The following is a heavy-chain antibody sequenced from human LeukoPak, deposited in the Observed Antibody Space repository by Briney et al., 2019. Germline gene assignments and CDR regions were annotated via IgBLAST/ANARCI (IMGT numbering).Heavy chain of an antibody. CDR3: AKQGAVVPAARFDY. CDR1: GFTFTNYA. D-gene: IGHD2-2*01. V-gene: IGHV3-23*01. Sequence: PGGSLRLSCAASGFTFTNYAMTWVRQAPGKGLEWVSAISGSGGSTYYADSVKGRFSISRDNSKNTLYLQMNSLRVEDTAVYYCAKQGAVVPAARFDYWGQGTLVTVSS. CDR2: ISGSGGST. J-gene: IGHJ4*02.